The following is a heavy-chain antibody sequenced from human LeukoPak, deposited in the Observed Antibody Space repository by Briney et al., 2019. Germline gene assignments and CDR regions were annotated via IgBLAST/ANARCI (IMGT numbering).Heavy chain of an antibody. V-gene: IGHV1-18*01. CDR2: ISGYDGNT. D-gene: IGHD6-19*01. CDR3: ARDLKMGYSSGRYSWGTGSSNDY. J-gene: IGHJ4*02. Sequence: ASVKVSCKASGYTFTNYGISWVRQAPGQGLEWMGWISGYDGNTNYAQKFQGRITMTTDTSTSTGYMELRSLRSDDTAVYYCARDLKMGYSSGRYSWGTGSSNDYWGQGTLVTVSS. CDR1: GYTFTNYG.